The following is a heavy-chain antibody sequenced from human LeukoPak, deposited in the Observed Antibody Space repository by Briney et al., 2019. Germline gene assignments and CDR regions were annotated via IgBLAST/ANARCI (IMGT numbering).Heavy chain of an antibody. CDR3: AKALTYSSSYPFDY. D-gene: IGHD6-13*01. J-gene: IGHJ4*02. V-gene: IGHV3-30-3*01. Sequence: HPGRSLRLSCAASGFTFSSYAMHWVRQAPGKGLEWVAVISYDGSNKYYADSVKGRFTISRDNSKNTLYLQMNSLRAEDTAVYYCAKALTYSSSYPFDYWGQGTLVTVSS. CDR2: ISYDGSNK. CDR1: GFTFSSYA.